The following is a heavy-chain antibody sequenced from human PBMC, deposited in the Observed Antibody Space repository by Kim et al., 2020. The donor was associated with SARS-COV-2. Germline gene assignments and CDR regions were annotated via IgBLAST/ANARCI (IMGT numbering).Heavy chain of an antibody. D-gene: IGHD3-3*01. CDR2: IIPILGIA. CDR1: GGTFSSYA. Sequence: SVKVSCKASGGTFSSYAISWVRQAPGQGLEWMGRIIPILGIANYAQKFQGRVTITADKSTSTAYMELSSLRSEDTAVYYCARDNTIFGVVITYYFDYWGQGTLVTVSS. V-gene: IGHV1-69*04. J-gene: IGHJ4*02. CDR3: ARDNTIFGVVITYYFDY.